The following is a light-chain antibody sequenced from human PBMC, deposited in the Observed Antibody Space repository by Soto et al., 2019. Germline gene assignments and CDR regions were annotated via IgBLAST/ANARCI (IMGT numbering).Light chain of an antibody. J-gene: IGLJ1*01. Sequence: QSALTQPPSASGSPGQSVTISCTGTSSDVGGNKYVSWYQQHPGKAPKLMIFEVNKRPSGVPDRFSGSNSGNTASLTVSGLHAEDEADYYCCSYAGINNFGVFGTGTKVTVL. CDR1: SSDVGGNKY. V-gene: IGLV2-8*01. CDR2: EVN. CDR3: CSYAGINNFGV.